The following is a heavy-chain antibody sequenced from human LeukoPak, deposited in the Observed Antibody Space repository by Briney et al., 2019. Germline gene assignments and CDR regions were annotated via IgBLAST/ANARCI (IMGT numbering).Heavy chain of an antibody. D-gene: IGHD5-12*01. CDR2: IYYSGST. CDR3: AGSGEWLLDY. Sequence: SETLSLTCTVSGGSISNYYWSWIRQPPGKGLEWIGYIYYSGSTNYNPSLKGRVTISVDTSKNQCSLKLSSVTAADTAVYYCAGSGEWLLDYSGQGNLVTVSS. J-gene: IGHJ4*02. V-gene: IGHV4-59*01. CDR1: GGSISNYY.